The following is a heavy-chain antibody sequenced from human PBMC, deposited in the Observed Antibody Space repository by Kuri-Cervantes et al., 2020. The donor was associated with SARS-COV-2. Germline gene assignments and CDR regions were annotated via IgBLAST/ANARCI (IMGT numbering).Heavy chain of an antibody. V-gene: IGHV3-30*03. CDR1: GFTFRSYG. J-gene: IGHJ6*02. D-gene: IGHD3-3*01. Sequence: LSLTCAASGFTFRSYGMHWVRQASGKGLEWVAVRSYDGSNKYYAESVKGRFTITRDNSKNTLYLQMNSLRAEDTAVYYCARDLDRITIFGVVTTYYYYYCMDVWGQGTTATVPS. CDR2: RSYDGSNK. CDR3: ARDLDRITIFGVVTTYYYYYCMDV.